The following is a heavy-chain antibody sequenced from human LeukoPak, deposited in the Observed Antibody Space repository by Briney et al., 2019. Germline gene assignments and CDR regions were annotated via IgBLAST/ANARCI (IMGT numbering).Heavy chain of an antibody. D-gene: IGHD1-1*01. CDR1: GFNIYTYT. V-gene: IGHV3-23*01. CDR2: IRNRDGMT. CDR3: AKGLERESRLDS. Sequence: PGQSLRLSCDASGFNIYTYTVYWVRQAPGQGLEWVSGIRNRDGMTYYAGSVRGRFTISTDNSKNILYLQMNSLSTEDTALYYCAKGLERESRLDSWGQGTLVTVSS. J-gene: IGHJ4*02.